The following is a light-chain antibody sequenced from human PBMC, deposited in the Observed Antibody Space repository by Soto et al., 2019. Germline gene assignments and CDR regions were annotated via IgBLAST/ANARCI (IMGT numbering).Light chain of an antibody. Sequence: EIVLTQSPGTLSLSLVERATLSCRASQSISSTSLAWYQQKPGQAPRLLIYGASTRATGIPVRFSGSESGTDFTLTISRLQPEDFVVYYCQQYGNSPFTFGQGTRLEIK. CDR1: QSISSTS. CDR3: QQYGNSPFT. V-gene: IGKV3-20*01. J-gene: IGKJ5*01. CDR2: GAS.